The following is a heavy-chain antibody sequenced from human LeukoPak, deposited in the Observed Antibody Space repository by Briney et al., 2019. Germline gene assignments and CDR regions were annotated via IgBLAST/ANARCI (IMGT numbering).Heavy chain of an antibody. Sequence: SETLSLTCAAYGGSFSGYYWSWIRQPPGKGLEWIGEINHSGSTNYNPSLKSRVTISVDTSKNQFSLKLSSVTAADMAVYYCARGPYSSGCDYWGQGTLVTVSS. CDR1: GGSFSGYY. D-gene: IGHD6-19*01. CDR3: ARGPYSSGCDY. J-gene: IGHJ4*02. CDR2: INHSGST. V-gene: IGHV4-34*01.